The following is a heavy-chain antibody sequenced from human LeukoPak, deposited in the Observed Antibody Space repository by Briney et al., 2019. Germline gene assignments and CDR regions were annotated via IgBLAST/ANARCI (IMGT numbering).Heavy chain of an antibody. D-gene: IGHD1-26*01. V-gene: IGHV4-30-2*01. J-gene: IGHJ3*02. CDR1: GGSISSGGYN. CDR2: IYHSGST. Sequence: SGTLSLTCAISGGSISSGGYNWSWIRQPPGKGLEWIGYIYHSGSTYYNPSLKSRVTISVDRSKNQFSLKLSSVTAADTAVYYCARDPGASSRLGAFDIWGQGTMVTVSS. CDR3: ARDPGASSRLGAFDI.